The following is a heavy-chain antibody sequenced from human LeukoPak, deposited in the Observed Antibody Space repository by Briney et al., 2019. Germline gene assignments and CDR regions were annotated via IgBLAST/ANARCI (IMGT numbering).Heavy chain of an antibody. Sequence: PGGSLRLSCAASGFTFDDYAMHWVRQAPGKGLEWVSLITWDAGSMYYADSVKGRFTISRDNSKNTLYLQMNSLRAEDTAVYYCAELGITMIGGVWGKGTTVTISS. CDR2: ITWDAGSM. D-gene: IGHD3-10*02. CDR3: AELGITMIGGV. CDR1: GFTFDDYA. J-gene: IGHJ6*04. V-gene: IGHV3-43D*03.